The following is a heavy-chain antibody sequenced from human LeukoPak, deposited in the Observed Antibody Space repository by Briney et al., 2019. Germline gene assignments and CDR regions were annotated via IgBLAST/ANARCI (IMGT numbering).Heavy chain of an antibody. V-gene: IGHV4-59*12. Sequence: SETLSLTCTVSGGSISSYYWSWIRQPPGKGLEWIGYIYYSGSTNYNPSLKSRVTMSVDTSKNQFSLKLSSVTAADMAVYYCARFAQSYYFDYWGQGTLVTVSS. CDR1: GGSISSYY. D-gene: IGHD6-19*01. CDR3: ARFAQSYYFDY. J-gene: IGHJ4*02. CDR2: IYYSGST.